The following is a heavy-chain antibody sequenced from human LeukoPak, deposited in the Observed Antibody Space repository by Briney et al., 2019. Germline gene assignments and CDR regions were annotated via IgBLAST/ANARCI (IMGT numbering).Heavy chain of an antibody. V-gene: IGHV1-18*01. J-gene: IGHJ4*02. CDR2: ISAYNGNT. CDR3: ARDSAVGANNLGY. D-gene: IGHD1-26*01. Sequence: ASVKVSCKASGYPFINYDISWVRQAPGQGLEWMGWISAYNGNTNYAQKLQGRVTMTTDTSTSTAYMELRSLRSDDTAVYYCARDSAVGANNLGYWGQGTLVTVSS. CDR1: GYPFINYD.